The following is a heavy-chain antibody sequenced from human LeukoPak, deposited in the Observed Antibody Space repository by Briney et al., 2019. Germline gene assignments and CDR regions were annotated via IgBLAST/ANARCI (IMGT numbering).Heavy chain of an antibody. CDR2: INPNSGGT. J-gene: IGHJ4*02. Sequence: ASVKVSCKASGYTFTSYVISWVRQAPGQGLEWMGWINPNSGGTNYAQKFQGRVTMTRDTSITTAYMELSRLRSDDTAVYYCARGSLLSSSSWTPPTPDWGQGTLVTVSS. V-gene: IGHV1-2*02. D-gene: IGHD6-13*01. CDR1: GYTFTSYV. CDR3: ARGSLLSSSSWTPPTPD.